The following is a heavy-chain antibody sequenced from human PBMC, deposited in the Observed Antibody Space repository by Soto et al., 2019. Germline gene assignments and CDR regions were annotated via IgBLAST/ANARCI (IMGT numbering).Heavy chain of an antibody. CDR3: SRGGDIVVVPAAGGENWFDP. V-gene: IGHV1-18*04. CDR1: GYTFTSYG. J-gene: IGHJ5*02. D-gene: IGHD2-2*01. Sequence: QVQLVQSGAEVKKPGASVKVSCKASGYTFTSYGISWVRQAPGQGLEWMGWISAYNGNTNYAQKLQGRVTMTTDTSTSTAYMELRSLRSDDTSVYYCSRGGDIVVVPAAGGENWFDPWCQGILVTVSS. CDR2: ISAYNGNT.